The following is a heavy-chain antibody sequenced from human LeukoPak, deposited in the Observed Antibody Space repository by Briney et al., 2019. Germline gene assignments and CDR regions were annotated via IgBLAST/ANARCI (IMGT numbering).Heavy chain of an antibody. CDR3: ARVRPRYAMDY. Sequence: ASVKVSCKASGYTFTSYYMHWVRQAPGQGLEWMGIINPSGGSTSYAQKFQGRVTMTRDMSTSTVYMELSSLRSEDTAVYYCARVRPRYAMDYWGQGTLVSVSS. D-gene: IGHD1-1*01. V-gene: IGHV1-46*01. CDR2: INPSGGST. J-gene: IGHJ4*02. CDR1: GYTFTSYY.